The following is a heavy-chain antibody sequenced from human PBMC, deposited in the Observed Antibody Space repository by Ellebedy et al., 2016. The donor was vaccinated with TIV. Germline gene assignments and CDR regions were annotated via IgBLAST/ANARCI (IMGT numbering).Heavy chain of an antibody. Sequence: AASVKVSCKASGYTFTSDLIHWVRQAPGQGLEWMGTVNPFNGGTGYAQRFQGRVTMTRDTSTSTVYMELGSLTFEDTAVYYCAREDLLASSSPDHYGLDVWGQGTTVTVSS. CDR1: GYTFTSDL. D-gene: IGHD6-6*01. CDR2: VNPFNGGT. V-gene: IGHV1-46*01. CDR3: AREDLLASSSPDHYGLDV. J-gene: IGHJ6*02.